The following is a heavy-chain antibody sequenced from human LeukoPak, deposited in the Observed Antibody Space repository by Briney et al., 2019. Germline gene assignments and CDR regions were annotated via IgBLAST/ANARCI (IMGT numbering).Heavy chain of an antibody. V-gene: IGHV4-61*02. CDR1: GGSISSGSYY. Sequence: SETLSLTCTVSGGSISSGSYYWSWIRQPAGKGLEWIGRIYTSGSTNYNPSLKSRVTISVDTSKNQFSLKLTSVTAADTAVYYCARDGPVKWGQGTLVTVSS. J-gene: IGHJ4*02. CDR3: ARDGPVK. CDR2: IYTSGST. D-gene: IGHD3-22*01.